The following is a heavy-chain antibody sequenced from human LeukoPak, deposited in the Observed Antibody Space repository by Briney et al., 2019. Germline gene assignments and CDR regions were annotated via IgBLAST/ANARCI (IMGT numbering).Heavy chain of an antibody. D-gene: IGHD3-22*01. CDR3: VRLRRNSDTSGFYYYYDF. CDR2: ISVRSNYI. J-gene: IGHJ4*02. CDR1: GYTFSSYS. Sequence: GGSLRLSCVASGYTFSSYSINWVRQAPGKGLEWFSSISVRSNYIYYADSVRGRFSISRDDARDSLYLQMNRLRAEDTAVYYCVRLRRNSDTSGFYYYYDFWGQGTLVTVSS. V-gene: IGHV3-21*01.